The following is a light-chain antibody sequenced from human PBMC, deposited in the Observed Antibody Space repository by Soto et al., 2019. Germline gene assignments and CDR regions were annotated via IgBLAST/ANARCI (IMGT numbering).Light chain of an antibody. CDR2: GAS. Sequence: EVVMTQSPATLSVSPGEGATLSCRASQSVSNHLAWYQQRPGQAPRILIYGASTRATGIPARLSGSGSGTEFTLTISSLQSEDFALYYCQHYFSWPRTFGQGTKVEIK. CDR3: QHYFSWPRT. J-gene: IGKJ1*01. CDR1: QSVSNH. V-gene: IGKV3-15*01.